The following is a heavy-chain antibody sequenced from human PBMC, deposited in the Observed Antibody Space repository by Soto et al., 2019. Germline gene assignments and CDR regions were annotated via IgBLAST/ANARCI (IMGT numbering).Heavy chain of an antibody. CDR2: IYHSGST. J-gene: IGHJ5*02. V-gene: IGHV4-4*02. CDR1: GGSIRSSHW. Sequence: QVQLLESGPGLVKPSETLSLICTVSGGSIRSSHWWSWVRQPPGQGLERIGEIYHSGSTNLDPSLKSRVTLSVDKSKNQCSLKLTSVTAADTAGYYCARDKATVGGYNLYDPWGQGILFTVSS. D-gene: IGHD3-16*01. CDR3: ARDKATVGGYNLYDP.